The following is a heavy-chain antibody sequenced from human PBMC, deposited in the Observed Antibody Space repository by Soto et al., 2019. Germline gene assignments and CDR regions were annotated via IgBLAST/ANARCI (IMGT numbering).Heavy chain of an antibody. CDR1: GGSISSGGYY. CDR3: ARGEQQLVPDY. J-gene: IGHJ4*02. CDR2: IYYSGST. Sequence: QVQLQESGPGLVKPSQTLSLTCTVSGGSISSGGYYWSRSRQHPGRGLEWIGYIYYSGSTYYNPSLKSRVTISVDTSKNQFSLKLSSVTAADTAVYYCARGEQQLVPDYWGQGTLVTVSS. D-gene: IGHD6-13*01. V-gene: IGHV4-31*03.